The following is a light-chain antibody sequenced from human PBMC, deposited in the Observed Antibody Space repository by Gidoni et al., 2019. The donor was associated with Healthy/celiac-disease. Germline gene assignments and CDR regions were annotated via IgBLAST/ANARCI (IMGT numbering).Light chain of an antibody. Sequence: EIVLTHSPATLSLSPGERATLSCRASQSVSSYLAWYQQKPGQAPRLLIYDASNRATGIQDRFSGSGSGTDFTLTISSLEPEDFAVYYCQQRSNWPPYTFGQGTKLEIK. V-gene: IGKV3-11*01. CDR1: QSVSSY. J-gene: IGKJ2*01. CDR2: DAS. CDR3: QQRSNWPPYT.